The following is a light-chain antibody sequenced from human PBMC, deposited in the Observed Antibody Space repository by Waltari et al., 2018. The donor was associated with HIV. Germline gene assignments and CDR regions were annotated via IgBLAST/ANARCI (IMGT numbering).Light chain of an antibody. CDR2: DVD. CDR1: ASDFGYGYF. V-gene: IGLV2-14*03. J-gene: IGLJ2*01. Sequence: SVVTQPASVSGFPGQSVTISCTGTASDFGYGYFFSWYQPPPGKAPKVILFDVDSRASGVDDRFSGSKSGNTASLTISGLRTEDEANYYCSSFTKDFTVIFGGGTKVTIL. CDR3: SSFTKDFTVI.